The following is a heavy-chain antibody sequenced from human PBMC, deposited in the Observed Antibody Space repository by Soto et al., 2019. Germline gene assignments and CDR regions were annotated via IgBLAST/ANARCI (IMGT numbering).Heavy chain of an antibody. CDR1: GGSISSSNW. Sequence: SETRSRTCAVSGGSISSSNWWSFFRQPPGKGLEWIGEIYHSGSTNYNPSLKSRVTISVDKSKNQFSLKLSSVTAADTAVYYCASPKNYCSSTSCYEYYGMDVWGQGTTVTVSS. D-gene: IGHD2-2*01. CDR3: ASPKNYCSSTSCYEYYGMDV. V-gene: IGHV4-4*02. CDR2: IYHSGST. J-gene: IGHJ6*02.